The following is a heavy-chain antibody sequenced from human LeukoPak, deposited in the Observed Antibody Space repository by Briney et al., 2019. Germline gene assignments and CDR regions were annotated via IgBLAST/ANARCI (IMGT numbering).Heavy chain of an antibody. CDR3: ARALDPVSYFDY. CDR1: GYTFTGYY. CDR2: INPNSGGT. Sequence: ASVKVSCKASGYTFTGYYIHWVRQAPGQGLEWIAWINPNSGGTNHAQKFQGRVTMTSDTSISTVYMELSRLRSDDTAVYYCARALDPVSYFDYWGQGTLVTVSS. J-gene: IGHJ4*02. D-gene: IGHD5/OR15-5a*01. V-gene: IGHV1-2*02.